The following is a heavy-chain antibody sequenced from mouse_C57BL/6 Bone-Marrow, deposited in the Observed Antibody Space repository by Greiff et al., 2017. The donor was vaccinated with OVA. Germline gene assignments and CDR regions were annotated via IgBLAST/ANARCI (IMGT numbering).Heavy chain of an antibody. CDR2: IDPSDSYT. J-gene: IGHJ3*01. V-gene: IGHV1-50*01. Sequence: QVQLQQPGAELVKPGASVKLSCKASGYTFTSYWMQWVKQRPGQGLEWIGEIDPSDSYTNYNQKFKGKATLTVDTSSSTAYMQLNSLTSEDSAVYYCASAVFAYWGQGTPVTVSA. CDR1: GYTFTSYW. CDR3: ASAVFAY.